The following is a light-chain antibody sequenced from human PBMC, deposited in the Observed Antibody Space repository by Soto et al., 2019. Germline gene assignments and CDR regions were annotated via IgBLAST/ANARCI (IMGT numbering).Light chain of an antibody. CDR1: SSNIGSDV. V-gene: IGLV1-44*01. Sequence: QSAVTQPPSASGTPGQRVTISCSGSSSNIGSDVVSWYQQLPGTTPRLLIYYNNQRPSGVPDRFSGSKSGTSASLAISGLQSDDEADYYCAVWDGSLNGVVFGGGTKLTVL. CDR3: AVWDGSLNGVV. J-gene: IGLJ3*02. CDR2: YNN.